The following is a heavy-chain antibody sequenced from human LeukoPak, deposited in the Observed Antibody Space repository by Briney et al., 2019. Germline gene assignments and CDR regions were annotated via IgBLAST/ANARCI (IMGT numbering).Heavy chain of an antibody. CDR2: IYWDDDK. CDR1: GFSLSTRGVG. V-gene: IGHV2-5*02. CDR3: AHSPIGMGATMGFDY. D-gene: IGHD1-26*01. Sequence: SGPTLMKPTQTLTLTCTFSGFSLSTRGVGVGWIRQPPGKALEWLSLIYWDDDKRYNPTLKSRITITKDTSKNQVVLTVTNMHPMDTATYYCAHSPIGMGATMGFDYWGQGTLVTVSS. J-gene: IGHJ4*02.